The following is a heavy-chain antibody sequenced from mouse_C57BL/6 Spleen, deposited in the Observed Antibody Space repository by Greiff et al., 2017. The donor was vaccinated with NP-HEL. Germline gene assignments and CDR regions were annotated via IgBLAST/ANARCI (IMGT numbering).Heavy chain of an antibody. V-gene: IGHV5-2*01. D-gene: IGHD1-1*01. Sequence: EVQLMESGGGLVQPGESLKLSCESNEYEFPSHDMSWVRKTPEKRLELVAAINSDGGSTYYPDTMERRFIISRDNTKKTLYLQMSSLRSEDTALYYCARHGIYYGSSYWYFDVWGTGTTVTVSS. J-gene: IGHJ1*03. CDR1: EYEFPSHD. CDR3: ARHGIYYGSSYWYFDV. CDR2: INSDGGST.